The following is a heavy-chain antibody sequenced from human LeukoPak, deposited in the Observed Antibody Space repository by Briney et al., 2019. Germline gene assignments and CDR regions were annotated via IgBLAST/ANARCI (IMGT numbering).Heavy chain of an antibody. D-gene: IGHD6-13*01. CDR2: IYTSGST. J-gene: IGHJ4*02. CDR1: GGSISSYY. V-gene: IGHV4-4*07. CDR3: AKDRRGFIAAAGTGDLKNSFDY. Sequence: PSETLSLTCTVSGGSISSYYWSWIRQPAGKGLEWIGRIYTSGSTNYNPSLKSRVTMSVDTSKNQFSLKLSSVTAADTAVYYCAKDRRGFIAAAGTGDLKNSFDYWGQGTLVTVSS.